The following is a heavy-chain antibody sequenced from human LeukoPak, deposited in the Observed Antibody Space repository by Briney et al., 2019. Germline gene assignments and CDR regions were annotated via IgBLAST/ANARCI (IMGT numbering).Heavy chain of an antibody. CDR2: IIPIFGTA. CDR1: GGTFSSYA. CDR3: AREKGFVRAFDI. Sequence: SVKVSCKASGGTFSSYAISWVRQAPGQGLEWMGGIIPIFGTANYAQKFQGRVTITADESTSTAYMELSSLRSEDTAVYYCAREKGFVRAFDIWGQGAMVTVSS. D-gene: IGHD3-16*02. V-gene: IGHV1-69*13. J-gene: IGHJ3*02.